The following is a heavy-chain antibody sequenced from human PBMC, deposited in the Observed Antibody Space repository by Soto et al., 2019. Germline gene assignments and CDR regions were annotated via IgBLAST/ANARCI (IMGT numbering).Heavy chain of an antibody. CDR1: GGSFSGYY. CDR3: ARGKNYDFWSGYFVRPGDYYGMDV. V-gene: IGHV4-34*01. J-gene: IGHJ6*02. Sequence: PSETLSLPCAVYGGSFSGYYWSWVRQPPGKGLEWMGAINHSGSTNYNPSLKSRVTISVDTSKNQFSLKLSSVTAADTAVYYCARGKNYDFWSGYFVRPGDYYGMDVWGQGTTVTVSS. D-gene: IGHD3-3*01. CDR2: INHSGST.